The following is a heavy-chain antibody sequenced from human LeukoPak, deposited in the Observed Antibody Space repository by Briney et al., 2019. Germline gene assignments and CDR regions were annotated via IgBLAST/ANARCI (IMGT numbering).Heavy chain of an antibody. CDR2: ISYSGIT. J-gene: IGHJ4*02. CDR1: GGSINSFY. CDR3: ARGNAN. Sequence: SETLSLTCTVSGGSINSFYWSWIRQPPGKGLEWIGYISYSGITNYNPSLRSRVTISLDTSKNQFFLKLSSVTAADTALYYCARGNANWGQGTLVTVSS. V-gene: IGHV4-59*01.